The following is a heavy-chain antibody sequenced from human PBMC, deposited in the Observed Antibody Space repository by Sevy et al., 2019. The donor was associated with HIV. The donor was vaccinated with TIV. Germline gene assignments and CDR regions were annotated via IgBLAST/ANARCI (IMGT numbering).Heavy chain of an antibody. CDR3: ARDPHDYGDYVGDAFDI. V-gene: IGHV1-2*06. CDR1: GYTFTGYY. D-gene: IGHD4-17*01. Sequence: ASVKVSCKASGYTFTGYYMHWVRQAPGQGLEWMGRINPNSGGTNYAQKFQGRVTMTSDTSISTAYMELSRLRSDDTAMYYCARDPHDYGDYVGDAFDIWGQGTMVTVSS. CDR2: INPNSGGT. J-gene: IGHJ3*02.